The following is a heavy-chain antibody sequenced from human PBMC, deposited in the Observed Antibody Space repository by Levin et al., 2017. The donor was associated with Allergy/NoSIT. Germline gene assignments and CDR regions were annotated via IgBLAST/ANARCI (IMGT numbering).Heavy chain of an antibody. CDR1: GDSISSSHYY. J-gene: IGHJ3*01. Sequence: SQTLSLTCSVSGDSISSSHYYWGWIRQPPGKPLEWIGSVFSNGNTYSNPSLKSRVTIFADMSKNQFSLRLTSVNDADTAVYYCVRNGFPSRRDDSFDVWGQGTMVTVSS. CDR3: VRNGFPSRRDDSFDV. D-gene: IGHD2-2*03. V-gene: IGHV4-39*01. CDR2: VFSNGNT.